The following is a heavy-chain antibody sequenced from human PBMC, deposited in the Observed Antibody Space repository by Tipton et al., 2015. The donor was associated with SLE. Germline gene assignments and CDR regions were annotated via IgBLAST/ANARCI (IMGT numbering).Heavy chain of an antibody. D-gene: IGHD2-15*01. CDR2: IYTSGST. Sequence: TLSLTCAVSGGSISSYYWSWIRQPAGKGLEWIGYIYTSGSTNYNPSLKSRVTISLDTSKNQFSLKLSSVTAADTAVYYCARGLYCSGGSYQYYFDYWGQGTLVTVSS. CDR1: GGSISSYY. V-gene: IGHV4-4*09. CDR3: ARGLYCSGGSYQYYFDY. J-gene: IGHJ4*02.